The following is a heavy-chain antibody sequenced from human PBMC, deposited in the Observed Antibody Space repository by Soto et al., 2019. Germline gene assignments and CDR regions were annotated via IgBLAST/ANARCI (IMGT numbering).Heavy chain of an antibody. CDR2: ISAYTGNT. D-gene: IGHD3-3*02. CDR1: GYIFL. Sequence: QVQLVQSGAEVKKPGASVKFSCQTSGYIFLSWLRQAPGQGLECMGWISAYTGNTNYAQKIQGRVTMSTDASTGTAYMELRGLTSDDTAVYYCATVAPPISDYYYSGMEVRGQGTTVSVS. J-gene: IGHJ6*02. CDR3: ATVAPPISDYYYSGMEV. V-gene: IGHV1-18*01.